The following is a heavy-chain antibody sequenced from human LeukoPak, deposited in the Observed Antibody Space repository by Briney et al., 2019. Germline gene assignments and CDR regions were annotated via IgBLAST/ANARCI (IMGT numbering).Heavy chain of an antibody. D-gene: IGHD2-2*01. V-gene: IGHV1-18*01. CDR3: ARDVGCSSTSCSHFDY. CDR2: ISAYNGNT. CDR1: GYTFTSYG. Sequence: ASVKVSCKASGYTFTSYGISWVRQAPGQGLEWMGWISAYNGNTNYAQKLQGRVTMTTDTSTSTAYMELRSLGSDDTAVYYCARDVGCSSTSCSHFDYWGQGTLVTVSS. J-gene: IGHJ4*02.